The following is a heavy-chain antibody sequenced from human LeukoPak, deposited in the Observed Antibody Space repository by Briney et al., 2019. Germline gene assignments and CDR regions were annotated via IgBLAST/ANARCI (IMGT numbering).Heavy chain of an antibody. D-gene: IGHD5-18*01. J-gene: IGHJ4*02. Sequence: GGSLRLSCAASGFTFDDYTMHWVRRAPGKGLEWGSLISWDGGSTYYADSVKGRFTISRDNSKNSLYLQMNSLRTEDTALYYCARSLYTATLDYWGQGTLVTVSS. CDR1: GFTFDDYT. CDR2: ISWDGGST. CDR3: ARSLYTATLDY. V-gene: IGHV3-43*01.